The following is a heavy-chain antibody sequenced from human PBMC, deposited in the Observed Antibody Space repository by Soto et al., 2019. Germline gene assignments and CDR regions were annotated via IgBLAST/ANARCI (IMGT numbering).Heavy chain of an antibody. CDR2: ISGSGGST. Sequence: GSLRLSCAASGFTFSSYAMSWVRQAPGKGLEWVSAISGSGGSTYYADSVQGRFTISRDNSKNTLYLQMNSLRAEDTAVYYCAARVDYGDYSYYFDYWGQGTLVTVSS. V-gene: IGHV3-23*01. CDR3: AARVDYGDYSYYFDY. CDR1: GFTFSSYA. D-gene: IGHD4-17*01. J-gene: IGHJ4*02.